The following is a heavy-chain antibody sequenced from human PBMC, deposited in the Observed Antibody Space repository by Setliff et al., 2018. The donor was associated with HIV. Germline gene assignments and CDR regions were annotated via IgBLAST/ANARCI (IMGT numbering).Heavy chain of an antibody. Sequence: SETLSLTCAVSGYSISSDYFWGWIRQSPGKGLEWIGSFYQSGNIYYNPSFKSRVTISVDTSKNQFSLRRTSVTAADTAVYYCARGGRSWFQNFHGAFDVWGQGTMVTVSS. J-gene: IGHJ3*01. D-gene: IGHD3-16*01. CDR3: ARGGRSWFQNFHGAFDV. CDR1: GYSISSDYF. CDR2: FYQSGNI. V-gene: IGHV4-38-2*01.